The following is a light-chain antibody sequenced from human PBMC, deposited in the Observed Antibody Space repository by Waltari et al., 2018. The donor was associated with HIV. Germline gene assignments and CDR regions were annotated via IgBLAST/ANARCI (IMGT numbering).Light chain of an antibody. CDR3: QQRSNWLLT. V-gene: IGKV3-11*01. J-gene: IGKJ4*01. Sequence: EIVLTQSPATLSLSPGERATLSCRASQSVSSYLAWYQQKPGQAPRLLIYDASNRATGIPARFSGSGSVTDFTLTISSLEPEDCAVYYCQQRSNWLLTFGGGTKVEIK. CDR1: QSVSSY. CDR2: DAS.